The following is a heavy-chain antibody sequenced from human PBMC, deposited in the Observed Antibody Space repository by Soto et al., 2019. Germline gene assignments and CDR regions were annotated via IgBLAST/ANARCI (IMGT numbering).Heavy chain of an antibody. D-gene: IGHD4-17*01. Sequence: QLQLQESGPGLVKPSETLSLTCTVSGGSISSSSNHWGWIRQPPGKGLEWIGNIYYIENTYYNPSLQSRVTLCVDTSQNQFSLRLTSVTAADTAVYYCATHPPYGPLDHWGQGTLVTVSS. V-gene: IGHV4-39*01. CDR3: ATHPPYGPLDH. J-gene: IGHJ4*02. CDR2: IYYIENT. CDR1: GGSISSSSNH.